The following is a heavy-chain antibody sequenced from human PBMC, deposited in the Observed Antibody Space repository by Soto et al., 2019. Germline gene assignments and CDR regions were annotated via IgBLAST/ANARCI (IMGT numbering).Heavy chain of an antibody. J-gene: IGHJ4*02. CDR1: GYTFTSYD. D-gene: IGHD5-12*01. V-gene: IGHV1-8*01. CDR2: MVPSSGNT. CDR3: AAVKVATRPTDFDY. Sequence: ASVKVSCKASGYTFTSYDINWVRQATGQGLEWMGWMVPSSGNTDYAQKFQERVTITRDMPTSTAYMELSSLRSEDTAVYYCAAVKVATRPTDFDYWGQGTLVTVSS.